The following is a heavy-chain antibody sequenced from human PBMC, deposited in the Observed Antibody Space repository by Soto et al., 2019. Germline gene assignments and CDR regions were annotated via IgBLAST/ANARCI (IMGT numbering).Heavy chain of an antibody. Sequence: GGPVKVSCKASGYTFTSYYMHWVRQAPGQGLEWMGIINPSGGSTSYAQKFQGRVTMTRDTSTSTVYMELSSLRSEDTAVYYCARDRPSIAALTAGYGMDVWGQGTTVTVSS. V-gene: IGHV1-46*01. CDR1: GYTFTSYY. CDR2: INPSGGST. J-gene: IGHJ6*02. D-gene: IGHD6-6*01. CDR3: ARDRPSIAALTAGYGMDV.